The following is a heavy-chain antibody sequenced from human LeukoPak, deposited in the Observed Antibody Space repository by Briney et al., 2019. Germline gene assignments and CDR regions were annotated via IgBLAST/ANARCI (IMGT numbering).Heavy chain of an antibody. J-gene: IGHJ5*02. D-gene: IGHD4-11*01. CDR1: GGSFSGYY. CDR2: INHSGST. V-gene: IGHV4-34*01. CDR3: ARGHMTTVTTDWFDP. Sequence: PSETLSLTCAVYGGSFSGYYWSWIRQPPGKGLEWIGEINHSGSTNYNPSLKSRVTISVGTSKNQFSLKLSSVTAADTAVYYCARGHMTTVTTDWFDPWGQGTLVTVSS.